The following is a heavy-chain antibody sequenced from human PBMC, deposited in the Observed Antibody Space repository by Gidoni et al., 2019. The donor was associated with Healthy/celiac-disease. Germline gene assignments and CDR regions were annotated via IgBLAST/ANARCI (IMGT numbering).Heavy chain of an antibody. D-gene: IGHD6-19*01. Sequence: QFQLQESGPGLVNPSQTLSLPFTVSGGSIRSGGYYWSWIRQHPGKGLEWIGYIYYSGRTYYNPSLKSRVTISVDTSKNQFSLKLSSVTAEETAVYYCARNSAVAGTVSFDYWGQGTLVTVSS. CDR2: IYYSGRT. V-gene: IGHV4-31*03. CDR1: GGSIRSGGYY. J-gene: IGHJ4*02. CDR3: ARNSAVAGTVSFDY.